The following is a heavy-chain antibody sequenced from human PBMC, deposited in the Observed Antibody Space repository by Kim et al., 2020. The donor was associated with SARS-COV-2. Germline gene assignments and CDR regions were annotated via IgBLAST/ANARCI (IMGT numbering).Heavy chain of an antibody. J-gene: IGHJ4*02. CDR2: GRNK. D-gene: IGHD6-13*01. CDR3: ASGISFWY. V-gene: IGHV3-30*01. Sequence: GRNKYYADTVEGRLTITRDTTKCTLYLQMNSLTAEDRAVYYCASGISFWYWGQGTLVTVSS.